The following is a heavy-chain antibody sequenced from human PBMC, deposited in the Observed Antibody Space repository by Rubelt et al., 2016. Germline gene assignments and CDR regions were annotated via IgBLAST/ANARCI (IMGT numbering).Heavy chain of an antibody. CDR2: INHRGST. CDR3: ARGLHGRYSSGWYFSY. V-gene: IGHV4-34*01. D-gene: IGHD6-19*01. CDR1: GGSFSGYY. J-gene: IGHJ4*02. Sequence: QVQLQESGPGLVKPSETLSLTCAVYGGSFSGYYWSWIRQPPGKGLEWIGEINHRGSTNYNPSLKIGVTLSVDTSNNRFCLKLSSVTGADTAVYYCARGLHGRYSSGWYFSYWGQGTLVTVSS.